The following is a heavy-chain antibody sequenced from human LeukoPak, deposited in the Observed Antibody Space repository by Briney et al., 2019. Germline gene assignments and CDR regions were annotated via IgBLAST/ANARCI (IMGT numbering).Heavy chain of an antibody. D-gene: IGHD3-10*01. CDR2: IRSTANGYAT. Sequence: GGSLRLSCTVSGFSLSSYALSWVRQASGKGLEWVGRIRSTANGYATAYAASVKGRFTISRDDSKNTAYLQMDSPKTEDTAVYYCTGNYYGSGSYADFDYWGQGTLVTVSS. V-gene: IGHV3-73*01. CDR1: GFSLSSYA. CDR3: TGNYYGSGSYADFDY. J-gene: IGHJ4*02.